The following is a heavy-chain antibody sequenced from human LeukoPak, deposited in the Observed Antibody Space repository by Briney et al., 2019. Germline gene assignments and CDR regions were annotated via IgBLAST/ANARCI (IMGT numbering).Heavy chain of an antibody. CDR3: AKDKYYDYVWGSYRGS. D-gene: IGHD3-16*02. J-gene: IGHJ5*02. V-gene: IGHV3-30*02. CDR2: IRYDGSNK. Sequence: GGSLRLSCAASGFTFSSYGMHWVRQAPGKGLEWVAFIRYDGSNKYYADSVKGRFTISRDNSKNTLYLQMNSLRAEDTAVYCCAKDKYYDYVWGSYRGSWGQGTLVTVSS. CDR1: GFTFSSYG.